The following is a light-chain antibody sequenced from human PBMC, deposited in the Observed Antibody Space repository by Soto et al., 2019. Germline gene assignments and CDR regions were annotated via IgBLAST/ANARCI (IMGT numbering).Light chain of an antibody. CDR3: SSYTSTGALVV. Sequence: QSALTQPASVSGSPGQSIIMSCTGTINDVGGYNYVSWYQQHPGKAPKLIIYNVSNRPSGVSYRFSASKSGNTASLTISGLQTEDEADYYCSSYTSTGALVVFGGGTKLTVL. J-gene: IGLJ2*01. CDR1: INDVGGYNY. CDR2: NVS. V-gene: IGLV2-14*03.